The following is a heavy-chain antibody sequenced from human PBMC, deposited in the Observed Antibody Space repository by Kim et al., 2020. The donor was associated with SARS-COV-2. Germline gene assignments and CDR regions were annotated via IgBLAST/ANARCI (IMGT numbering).Heavy chain of an antibody. D-gene: IGHD3-22*01. V-gene: IGHV1-24*01. CDR3: ATGDYYYDSSSTFYYYGMDV. CDR2: FDPEDGET. CDR1: GYTLTELS. Sequence: ASVKVSCKVSGYTLTELSMHWVRQAPGKGLEWMGGFDPEDGETIYAQKFQGRVTMTEDTSTDTAYMELSSLRSEDTAVYYCATGDYYYDSSSTFYYYGMDVWGQGTTVTVSS. J-gene: IGHJ6*02.